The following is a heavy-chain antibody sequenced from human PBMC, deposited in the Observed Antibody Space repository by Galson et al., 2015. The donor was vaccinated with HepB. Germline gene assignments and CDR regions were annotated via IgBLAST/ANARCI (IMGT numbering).Heavy chain of an antibody. Sequence: SLRLSCAASGFTFSSYGMHWVRQAPGKGLEWVAVIWYDGSNKYYADSVKGRFTISRDNSKNTLYLQMNSLRAEDTAVYYCARTSNYYDSSGYYYSTLRYFDYWGQGTLVTVSS. J-gene: IGHJ4*02. D-gene: IGHD3-22*01. CDR3: ARTSNYYDSSGYYYSTLRYFDY. V-gene: IGHV3-33*01. CDR2: IWYDGSNK. CDR1: GFTFSSYG.